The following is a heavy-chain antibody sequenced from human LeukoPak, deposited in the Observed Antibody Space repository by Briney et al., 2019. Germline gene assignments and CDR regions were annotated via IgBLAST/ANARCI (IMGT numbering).Heavy chain of an antibody. CDR3: AKELTRGSSWYEDY. V-gene: IGHV3-30*18. CDR2: ISYDGSAE. D-gene: IGHD6-13*01. CDR1: GFTFSNYG. J-gene: IGHJ4*02. Sequence: GGSLRLSCAASGFTFSNYGMHWVRQAPDKGLEWVAVISYDGSAEYYADSVKGRFAIYRDNSRNTLYLQMNSLRPEDTAVYYCAKELTRGSSWYEDYWGQGTLVTVSS.